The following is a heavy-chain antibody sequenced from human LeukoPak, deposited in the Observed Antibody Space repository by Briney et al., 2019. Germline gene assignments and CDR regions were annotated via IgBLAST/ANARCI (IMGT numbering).Heavy chain of an antibody. CDR1: GYTFTSYG. J-gene: IGHJ6*02. V-gene: IGHV1-18*01. CDR3: ARCIVVVPAAMDYYYGMDV. CDR2: ISAYNGNT. Sequence: ASVKVSCKASGYTFTSYGISWVRQAPGQGLEWMGWISAYNGNTNYAQKLQGRVTMTTDTSTSTAYMELRSLRSDDTAVYYCARCIVVVPAAMDYYYGMDVWGQGTTVTVSS. D-gene: IGHD2-2*01.